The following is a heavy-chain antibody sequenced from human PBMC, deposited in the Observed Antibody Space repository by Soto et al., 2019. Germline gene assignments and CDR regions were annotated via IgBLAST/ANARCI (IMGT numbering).Heavy chain of an antibody. Sequence: GGSLRLSCAASGFTFSSYSMNWVRQAPGKGLEWVSSISSSSSYIYYANSVKGRFTISRDNAKNSLYLQMNSLRAEDTAVYYCVRGPIAVVPAAIDYYYYGMDVWGQGTTVTVSS. CDR1: GFTFSSYS. J-gene: IGHJ6*02. CDR2: ISSSSSYI. D-gene: IGHD2-2*02. CDR3: VRGPIAVVPAAIDYYYYGMDV. V-gene: IGHV3-21*01.